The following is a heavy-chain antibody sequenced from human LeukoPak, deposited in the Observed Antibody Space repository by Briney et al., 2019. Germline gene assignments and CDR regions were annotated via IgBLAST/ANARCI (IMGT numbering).Heavy chain of an antibody. V-gene: IGHV4-39*01. Sequence: SETLSLTCTVSGGSISSSSYYWGWIRQPPGKGLEWIGSIYYSGSTYYNPSLKSRVTISVDTSKNHISLRMSSVTAADTAVYYCARHPSMTTALFDYWGQGTLVTVSS. D-gene: IGHD4-17*01. CDR2: IYYSGST. CDR1: GGSISSSSYY. J-gene: IGHJ4*02. CDR3: ARHPSMTTALFDY.